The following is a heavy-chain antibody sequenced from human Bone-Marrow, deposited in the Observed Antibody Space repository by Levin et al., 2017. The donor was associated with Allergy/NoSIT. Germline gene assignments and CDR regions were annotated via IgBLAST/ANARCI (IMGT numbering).Heavy chain of an antibody. J-gene: IGHJ3*02. CDR2: IWSDGNKK. CDR3: ARQKFTVTTDAFDI. CDR1: GFPFNKFV. V-gene: IGHV3-33*01. Sequence: LSLTCAASGFPFNKFVMHWVRQAPGKGLEWVALIWSDGNKKYYADSVKGRFTISRDNSKDTLFLHMNSLRADDTAVYYCARQKFTVTTDAFDIWGQGTMVTVSS. D-gene: IGHD4-17*01.